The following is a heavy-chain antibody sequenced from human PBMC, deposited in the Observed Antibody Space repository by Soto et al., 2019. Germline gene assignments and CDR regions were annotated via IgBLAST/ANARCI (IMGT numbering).Heavy chain of an antibody. Sequence: GASVKVSCKASGYTFSSYRITWVRQAPGQGLEWVGWISAYNGDTAYAQKFQHRVTMTTNTSTTTAHMELRTLRSDDTAVYYCARTHVPGAPHFDFWGQGTLVTVSS. CDR3: ARTHVPGAPHFDF. D-gene: IGHD2-2*01. J-gene: IGHJ4*02. CDR2: ISAYNGDT. CDR1: GYTFSSYR. V-gene: IGHV1-18*01.